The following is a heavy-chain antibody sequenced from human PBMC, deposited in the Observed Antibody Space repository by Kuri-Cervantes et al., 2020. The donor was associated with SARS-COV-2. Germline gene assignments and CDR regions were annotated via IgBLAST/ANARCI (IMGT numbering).Heavy chain of an antibody. CDR3: ARDVEQLVLVPLDGMDV. CDR1: GFTFSSYW. J-gene: IGHJ6*02. Sequence: GESLKISCAASGFTFSSYWMHWVRQAPGKGLVWVSRINSDGSSTSYADSMKGRFTISRDNAKNTLYLQMNSLRAEDTAVYYCARDVEQLVLVPLDGMDVWGQGTTVTVSS. V-gene: IGHV3-74*01. CDR2: INSDGSST. D-gene: IGHD6-6*01.